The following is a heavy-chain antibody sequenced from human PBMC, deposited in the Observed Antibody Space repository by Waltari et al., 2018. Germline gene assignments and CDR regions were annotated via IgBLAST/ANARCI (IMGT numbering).Heavy chain of an antibody. D-gene: IGHD1-26*01. CDR3: ARLGAVGSGDD. V-gene: IGHV4-38-2*01. CDR1: GYSISSGYY. J-gene: IGHJ4*02. Sequence: QVQLQESGPGLVKPSETLSLTCAVSGYSISSGYYWGWIRQPPGKGLEWIGSYYHSGSTYYNPSLKSRGTISVDTSKNQFSLKLGSVTAADTAVYYCARLGAVGSGDDWGQGTLVTVSS. CDR2: YYHSGST.